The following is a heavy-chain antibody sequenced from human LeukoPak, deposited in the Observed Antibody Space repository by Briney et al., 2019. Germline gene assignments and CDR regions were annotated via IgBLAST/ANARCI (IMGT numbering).Heavy chain of an antibody. V-gene: IGHV4-59*01. CDR3: ARGYYHDRSGFDY. J-gene: IGHJ4*02. Sequence: SETLSLTCTVSGGSISSYYWSWIRQPPGKGLEWIGYIYYSGSTNYNPSLKSRVTISVDTSKNQFSLKLSSVTAADTAVYYCARGYYHDRSGFDYWGQGTLVTVSS. CDR1: GGSISSYY. D-gene: IGHD3-22*01. CDR2: IYYSGST.